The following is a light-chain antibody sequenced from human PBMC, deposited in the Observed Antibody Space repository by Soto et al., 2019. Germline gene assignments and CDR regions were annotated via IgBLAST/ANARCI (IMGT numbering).Light chain of an antibody. V-gene: IGKV1-39*01. J-gene: IGKJ4*01. CDR3: HQSYNTPLT. CDR1: QSISNY. Sequence: DLQMTQSPSSLSASVGDRVTITCRASQSISNYLNWYQQKPGKAPKLLIYAASSLQSGVPSRFSGSGSGTDFTPTISSLQPEDFATYYCHQSYNTPLTFGGGTKVEIK. CDR2: AAS.